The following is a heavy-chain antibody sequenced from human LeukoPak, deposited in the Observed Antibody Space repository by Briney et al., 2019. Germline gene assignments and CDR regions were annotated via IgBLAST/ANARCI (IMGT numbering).Heavy chain of an antibody. CDR1: GGSFSGFY. V-gene: IGHV4-34*01. D-gene: IGHD2-2*02. J-gene: IGHJ4*02. CDR3: ARVVVPAAIRYYFDY. Sequence: SETLSLTCAVYGGSFSGFYWSWIRQPPGKGLEWIGEINHSGSTNYNPSLKSRVTISVDTSKNQFSLKLSSVTAADTALYYSARVVVPAAIRYYFDYWGQGTLVTVSS. CDR2: INHSGST.